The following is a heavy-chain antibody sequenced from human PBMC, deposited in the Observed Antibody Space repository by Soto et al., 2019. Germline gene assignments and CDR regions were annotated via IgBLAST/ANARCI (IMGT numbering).Heavy chain of an antibody. J-gene: IGHJ4*02. CDR1: GFTFSDDY. CDR3: ARVGDNYYDSSGYYPLDY. CDR2: ISSSSSYT. Sequence: PGGSLRLSCAASGFTFSDDYMSWIRQAPGKGLEWVSYISSSSSYTNYADSVKGRFTISRDNAKNSLYLQMNSLRAEDTAVYYCARVGDNYYDSSGYYPLDYWGQGTLVTVSS. D-gene: IGHD3-22*01. V-gene: IGHV3-11*06.